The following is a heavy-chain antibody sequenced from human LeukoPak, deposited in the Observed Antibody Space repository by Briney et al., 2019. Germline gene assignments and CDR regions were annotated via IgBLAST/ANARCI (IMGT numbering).Heavy chain of an antibody. J-gene: IGHJ4*02. CDR3: ARMVAAARYFDY. Sequence: SETLSLTCTVSGGSISSYYWSWIRQPPGKGLERIGYIYYSGSTNYNPSLKSRVTISVDTSKNQFSLKLSSVTAADTAVYYCARMVAAARYFDYWGQGTLVTVSS. CDR1: GGSISSYY. D-gene: IGHD2-15*01. CDR2: IYYSGST. V-gene: IGHV4-59*08.